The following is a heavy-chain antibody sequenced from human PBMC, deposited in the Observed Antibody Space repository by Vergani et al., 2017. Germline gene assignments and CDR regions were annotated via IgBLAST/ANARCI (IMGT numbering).Heavy chain of an antibody. CDR2: ISYDGSNK. J-gene: IGHJ4*02. V-gene: IGHV3-30*18. Sequence: QVQLVESGGGVVQPGRSLRLSCAASGFTFNQYGMHWVRPAPGKGLEWVAVISYDGSNKYYADSVKGRFTISRDNSKNTLYLQMNSLRAEDTAVYYCAKGRAGTTGAPVGFDYWGQGTLVTVSS. D-gene: IGHD1-7*01. CDR3: AKGRAGTTGAPVGFDY. CDR1: GFTFNQYG.